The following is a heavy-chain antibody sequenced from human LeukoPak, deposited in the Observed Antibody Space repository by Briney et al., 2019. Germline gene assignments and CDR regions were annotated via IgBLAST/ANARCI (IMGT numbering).Heavy chain of an antibody. V-gene: IGHV1-46*01. Sequence: ASVKVSCKASGYTFTSYYMHWVRQAPGQGLEWMGIINPSGGSTSYAQKFQGRVTITADKSTSTAYMELSSLRSEDTAVYYCARDSERWLQFSSSRYFQHWGQGTLVTVSS. CDR2: INPSGGST. CDR1: GYTFTSYY. CDR3: ARDSERWLQFSSSRYFQH. D-gene: IGHD5-24*01. J-gene: IGHJ1*01.